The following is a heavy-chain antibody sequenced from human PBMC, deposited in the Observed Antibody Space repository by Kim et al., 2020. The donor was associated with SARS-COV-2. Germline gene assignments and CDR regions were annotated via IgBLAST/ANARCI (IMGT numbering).Heavy chain of an antibody. Sequence: YRPSLKTRVNISGDKSKNQFALDLNYVTAADTAVYFCARARGLRFPFDLWGQGTLVTVSS. CDR3: ARARGLRFPFDL. D-gene: IGHD3-3*01. J-gene: IGHJ4*02. V-gene: IGHV4-30-2*04.